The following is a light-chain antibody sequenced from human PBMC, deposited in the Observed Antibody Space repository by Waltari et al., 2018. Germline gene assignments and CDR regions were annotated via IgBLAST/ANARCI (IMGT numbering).Light chain of an antibody. CDR2: KAS. CDR3: HQYKSYSLVT. CDR1: QSISSW. V-gene: IGKV1-5*03. J-gene: IGKJ3*01. Sequence: DIQMTQSPSTLSASVGDRVIITCRASQSISSWLAWYQQKPGRAPKLLIYKASSLQSGVPAMFSGSGSGTEFTLTISSLQPDDCATYFGHQYKSYSLVTFGPGTKVAIK.